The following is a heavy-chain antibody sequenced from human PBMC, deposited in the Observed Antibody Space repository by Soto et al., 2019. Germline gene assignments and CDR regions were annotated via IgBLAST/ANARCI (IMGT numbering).Heavy chain of an antibody. D-gene: IGHD2-15*01. CDR2: ISGSGGST. J-gene: IGHJ4*02. CDR3: VKVSGYCTGGSCFSYFDY. CDR1: GFTFSSYA. V-gene: IGHV3-23*01. Sequence: GGSLRLSCAASGFTFSSYAMSWVRQAPGKGLEWVSAISGSGGSTYYADSVKGRFTISRDNSKNTLYLQMTSLSSEDSAVYYCVKVSGYCTGGSCFSYFDYWGQGTPVTVS.